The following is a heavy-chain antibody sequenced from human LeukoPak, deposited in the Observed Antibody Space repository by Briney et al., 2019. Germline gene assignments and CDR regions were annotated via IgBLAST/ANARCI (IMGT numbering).Heavy chain of an antibody. CDR2: ISAYNGST. V-gene: IGHV1-18*01. Sequence: EASVKVSCKASGYTFTNYGISWVRQAPGQGLEWMGWISAYNGSTNYAQKVQGRVTMTTDTSTSTAYMELRSLRSDDTAVYYCARDSEQWLVRAVWFDPWGQGTLVTVSS. CDR1: GYTFTNYG. CDR3: ARDSEQWLVRAVWFDP. D-gene: IGHD6-19*01. J-gene: IGHJ5*02.